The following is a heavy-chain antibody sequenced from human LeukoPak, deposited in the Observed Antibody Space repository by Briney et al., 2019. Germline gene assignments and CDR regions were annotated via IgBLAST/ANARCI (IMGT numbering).Heavy chain of an antibody. J-gene: IGHJ4*02. CDR2: INPNSGGT. D-gene: IGHD3-10*01. Sequence: ASVKVSCKASGYTFTGYYMHWVRQAPGQGLEWMGWINPNSGGTNYAQKFQGRVTMTRDTSISTAFMDLSRLRSDDTAVYYCASSEVLLWFGELLYWGQGTLVTVSS. CDR3: ASSEVLLWFGELLY. V-gene: IGHV1-2*02. CDR1: GYTFTGYY.